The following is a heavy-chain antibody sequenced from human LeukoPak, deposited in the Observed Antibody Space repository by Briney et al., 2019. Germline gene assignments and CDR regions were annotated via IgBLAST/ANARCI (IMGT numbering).Heavy chain of an antibody. CDR2: IYHSGST. CDR3: ARVVVGATKFDY. D-gene: IGHD1-26*01. J-gene: IGHJ4*02. V-gene: IGHV4-38-2*01. CDR1: GYSISSGYY. Sequence: SETMSLTCAVSGYSISSGYYWGWIRQPPGKGLEWIGSIYHSGSTYYNPSLKSRVTISVDTSKNQFSLKLSSVTAADTAVYYCARVVVGATKFDYWGQGTLVTVSS.